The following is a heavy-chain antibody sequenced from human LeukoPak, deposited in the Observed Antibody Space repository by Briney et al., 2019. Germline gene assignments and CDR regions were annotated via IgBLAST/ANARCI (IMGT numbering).Heavy chain of an antibody. CDR1: GGSFSGYN. V-gene: IGHV4-34*01. J-gene: IGHJ6*03. D-gene: IGHD3-3*01. CDR2: INHSGST. Sequence: PSETLSLTCAVYGGSFSGYNWGWIRQPPGKGLEWIGEINHSGSTNYNPSLKSRVTISVDTSKNQFSLKLSSVTAADTAVYYCARGSNFWSGYYRGYYYYMDVWGKGTTVTVSS. CDR3: ARGSNFWSGYYRGYYYYMDV.